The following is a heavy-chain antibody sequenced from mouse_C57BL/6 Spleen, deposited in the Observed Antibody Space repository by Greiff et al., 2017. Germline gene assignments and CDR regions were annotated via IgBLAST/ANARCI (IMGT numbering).Heavy chain of an antibody. V-gene: IGHV5-17*01. J-gene: IGHJ4*01. D-gene: IGHD2-4*01. CDR1: GFTFSDYG. CDR2: ISSGSSTI. CDR3: ARGRLRRNYAMDY. Sequence: EVNLVESGGGLVKPGGSLKLSCAASGFTFSDYGMHWVRQAPEKGLEWVAYISSGSSTIYYADTVKGRFTISRDNAKNTLFLQMTSLRSEDTAMYYCARGRLRRNYAMDYWGQGTSVTVSS.